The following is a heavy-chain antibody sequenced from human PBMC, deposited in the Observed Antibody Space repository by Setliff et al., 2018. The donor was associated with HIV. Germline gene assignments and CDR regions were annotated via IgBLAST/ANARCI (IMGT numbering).Heavy chain of an antibody. CDR3: ARARGPPLPVLDL. Sequence: SETLSLTCSVSGGSISTTNYYWGWVRQPPGKGLEWIGITYYRGSAYYDLSLKSRVTLSVDTSKNSFSLNLTSVTAADTAVYFCARARGPPLPVLDLWGQGTLVTVSS. CDR1: GGSISTTNYY. J-gene: IGHJ5*02. CDR2: TYYRGSA. V-gene: IGHV4-39*07. D-gene: IGHD3-10*01.